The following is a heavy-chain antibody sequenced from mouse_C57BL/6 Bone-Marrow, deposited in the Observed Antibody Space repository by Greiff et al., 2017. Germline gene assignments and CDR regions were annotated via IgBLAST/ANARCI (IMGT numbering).Heavy chain of an antibody. CDR2: INSDGGST. Sequence: EVQLVESGGGLVQPGESLKLSCESNEYEFPSHDMSWVRKTPEKRLELVAAINSDGGSTYYPDTMERRFIISSFNTKKTLYLQMSSLRSDDTALYYCAAPSIGDYFDYWGQGTTLTVSS. D-gene: IGHD2-14*01. J-gene: IGHJ2*01. CDR1: EYEFPSHD. CDR3: AAPSIGDYFDY. V-gene: IGHV5-2*01.